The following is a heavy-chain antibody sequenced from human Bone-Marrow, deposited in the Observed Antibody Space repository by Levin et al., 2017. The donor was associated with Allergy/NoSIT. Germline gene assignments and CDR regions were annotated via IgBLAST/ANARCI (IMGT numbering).Heavy chain of an antibody. CDR2: IYNSGSP. V-gene: IGHV4-30-2*01. CDR1: GGSITSGGIS. D-gene: IGHD3-22*01. CDR3: ARGGIDYSEGRGYFPNWFAP. J-gene: IGHJ5*02. Sequence: PSETLSLTCAVSGGSITSGGISWSWIRQPPGKGLEWIGYIYNSGSPYYNPSLKSRVNISVDRSKNQFSLRLTSVTAADTAVYYCARGGIDYSEGRGYFPNWFAPWGQGTLVTVSS.